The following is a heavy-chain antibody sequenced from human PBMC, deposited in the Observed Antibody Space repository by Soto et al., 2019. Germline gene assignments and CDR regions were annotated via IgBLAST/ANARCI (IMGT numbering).Heavy chain of an antibody. J-gene: IGHJ4*02. CDR2: INAGNGNT. CDR3: ARVLGVAKGDY. D-gene: IGHD3-3*01. CDR1: GYTFTSYA. Sequence: ASVKVSCKASGYTFTSYAIHWVRQAPGQRLEWMGWINAGNGNTKYSQKFQGRVTITRDTSASTAYMELSSLRSQDTAVYYCARVLGVAKGDYWGQGXLVTVYS. V-gene: IGHV1-3*01.